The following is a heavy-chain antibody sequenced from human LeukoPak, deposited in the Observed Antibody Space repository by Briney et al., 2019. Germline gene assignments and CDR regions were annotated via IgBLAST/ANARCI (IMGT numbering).Heavy chain of an antibody. Sequence: GASVKVSCKASGYTFTGYYMHWVRQAPGQGLEWMGRINPNSGGTNYAQKFQGRVTMTRDTSISTAYMELSRLRSDDTAVYYCMRGGGSHPGHNFDYWGQGTLVTASS. CDR1: GYTFTGYY. V-gene: IGHV1-2*06. CDR2: INPNSGGT. D-gene: IGHD2-15*01. J-gene: IGHJ4*02. CDR3: MRGGGSHPGHNFDY.